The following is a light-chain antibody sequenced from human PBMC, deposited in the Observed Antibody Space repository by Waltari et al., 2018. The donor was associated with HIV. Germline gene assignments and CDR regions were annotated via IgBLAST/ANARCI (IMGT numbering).Light chain of an antibody. CDR2: DNN. J-gene: IGLJ3*02. Sequence: QPVWTQPASASAGAGQKVTISCSVSGANIGNNYVSWYQQLPGTAPKLLIYDNNKRPSGIPDRFSGSKSGTSATLGITGLQTGYEADYYCGTWDSSLSAPWVFGGGTKLTVL. CDR1: GANIGNNY. V-gene: IGLV1-51*01. CDR3: GTWDSSLSAPWV.